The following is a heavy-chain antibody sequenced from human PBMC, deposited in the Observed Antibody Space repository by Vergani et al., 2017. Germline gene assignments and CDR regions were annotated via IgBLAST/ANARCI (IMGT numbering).Heavy chain of an antibody. Sequence: QVQLVQSGAEVKKPGSSVTVSCRASGGTFGSHTISWVRQAPGQGLEWMGGIIPIFGTANYAQKFQGRVTITADESTSTAYMELSSLRSEDTAVYYCARAYYYDSSGYSITPYYYYGMDVWGQG. V-gene: IGHV1-69*01. J-gene: IGHJ6*02. CDR2: IIPIFGTA. D-gene: IGHD3-22*01. CDR3: ARAYYYDSSGYSITPYYYYGMDV. CDR1: GGTFGSHT.